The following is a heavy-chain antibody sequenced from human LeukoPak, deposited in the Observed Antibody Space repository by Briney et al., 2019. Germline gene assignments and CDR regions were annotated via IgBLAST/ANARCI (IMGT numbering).Heavy chain of an antibody. D-gene: IGHD4-23*01. CDR3: ARGEMTTVVTFDY. CDR1: GYTFTGYY. Sequence: ASVKVSCKASGYTFTGYYMHWVRQAPGQGLEWMGWINPNSGGTNYAQKFQGRVTMTRDTSISTAYMELSRLRSDDTAVYYCARGEMTTVVTFDYWGQGTLVTVSS. J-gene: IGHJ4*02. CDR2: INPNSGGT. V-gene: IGHV1-2*02.